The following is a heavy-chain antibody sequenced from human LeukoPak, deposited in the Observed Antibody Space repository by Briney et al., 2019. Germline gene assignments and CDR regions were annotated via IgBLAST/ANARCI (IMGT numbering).Heavy chain of an antibody. J-gene: IGHJ5*01. CDR2: IYYSGST. Sequence: SETLSRTCTVSGCSINSHYWSWLRQPPGKGLECIGYIYYSGSTKYNPSLNSRATISLDTSKNQFFLKLTSVTAADTAVYYCARDGDSGGWFDSWGQGALVTVSS. CDR1: GCSINSHY. CDR3: ARDGDSGGWFDS. V-gene: IGHV4-59*11. D-gene: IGHD6-25*01.